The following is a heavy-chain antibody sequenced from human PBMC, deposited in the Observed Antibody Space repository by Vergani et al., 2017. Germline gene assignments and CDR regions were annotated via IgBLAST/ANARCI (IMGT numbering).Heavy chain of an antibody. Sequence: EVQLLESGGGLVQPGGSLRLSCAASGFTFSSYAMSWVRQAPGKGLEWVSAISGSGGSTYYADSVKGRFTISRDNSKNTLYLQMNSLRAEDTAVYYCAKDRTVPHSGSRRYYFDYWGQGTLVTVSS. J-gene: IGHJ4*02. CDR2: ISGSGGST. CDR1: GFTFSSYA. D-gene: IGHD1-26*01. V-gene: IGHV3-23*01. CDR3: AKDRTVPHSGSRRYYFDY.